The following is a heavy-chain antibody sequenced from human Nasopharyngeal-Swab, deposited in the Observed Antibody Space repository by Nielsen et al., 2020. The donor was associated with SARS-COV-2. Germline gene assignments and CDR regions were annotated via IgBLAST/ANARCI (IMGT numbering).Heavy chain of an antibody. CDR1: GFTFRNFG. Sequence: GESLKISCAASGFTFRNFGIHWVRQAPGKGLEWVAVVSPDGTSKDYADSVKGRFTISRDNSKNTLYLQMNSLRAEDTAVYYCAKDSRPKYYYDSSGFPAFDIWGQGTMVTVSS. D-gene: IGHD3-22*01. CDR3: AKDSRPKYYYDSSGFPAFDI. J-gene: IGHJ3*02. CDR2: VSPDGTSK. V-gene: IGHV3-30*18.